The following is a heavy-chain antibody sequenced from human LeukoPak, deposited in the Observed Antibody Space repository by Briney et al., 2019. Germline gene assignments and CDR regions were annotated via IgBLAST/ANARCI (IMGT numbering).Heavy chain of an antibody. D-gene: IGHD1/OR15-1a*01. V-gene: IGHV3-23*01. CDR3: ARTSKEEAFDI. CDR1: GFTFSAYA. Sequence: GGSLRLSCAASGFTFSAYALNWVRQTPEKGLEWVSAILGSGGTTYYADSVKGRFTVSRDNSKNTLYLQMNSLRAEDTAVYYCARTSKEEAFDIWGQGTMVTVSS. CDR2: ILGSGGTT. J-gene: IGHJ3*02.